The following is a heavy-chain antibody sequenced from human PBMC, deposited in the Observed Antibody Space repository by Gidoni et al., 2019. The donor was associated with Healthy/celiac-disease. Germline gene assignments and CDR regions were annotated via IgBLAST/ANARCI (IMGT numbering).Heavy chain of an antibody. J-gene: IGHJ6*02. D-gene: IGHD5-18*01. V-gene: IGHV1-46*01. Sequence: QVQLVQSGAEVKKPGASVKVSCKASGYTFTSYYMHWVRQAPGQGLEWMGIINPSGGSTSYAQKFQGRVTMTRDTSTSTVYMELSSLRSEDTAVYYCARRQTDTAMVGSGGMDVWGQGTTVTVSS. CDR3: ARRQTDTAMVGSGGMDV. CDR1: GYTFTSYY. CDR2: INPSGGST.